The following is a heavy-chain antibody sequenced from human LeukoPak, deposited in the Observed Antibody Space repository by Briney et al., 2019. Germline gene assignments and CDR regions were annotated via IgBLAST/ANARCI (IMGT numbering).Heavy chain of an antibody. Sequence: KASETLSLTCAVYGGSFSGYYWSWIRQPPGKGLEWIGEINHSGSTNHNPSLKSRVTISVDTSKNQFSLKLSSVTAADTAVYYCASVDGVFDYWGQGTLVTVSS. CDR2: INHSGST. J-gene: IGHJ4*02. CDR1: GGSFSGYY. V-gene: IGHV4-34*01. CDR3: ASVDGVFDY. D-gene: IGHD5-12*01.